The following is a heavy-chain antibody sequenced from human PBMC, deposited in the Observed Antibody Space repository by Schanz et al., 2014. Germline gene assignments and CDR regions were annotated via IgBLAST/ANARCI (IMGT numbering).Heavy chain of an antibody. CDR1: GYSFTTYG. J-gene: IGHJ3*01. CDR2: MNSKTGNT. D-gene: IGHD3-10*01. Sequence: QVQLVQSGAEVKKPGASVKVSCKASGYSFTTYGLNWVRQATGQGLEWMGWMNSKTGNTGYAQKFQGRVTMTEDTSTETAYMELSGLRSGDTAVYYCATNSPFRMVRGSNAFDAWGQGTMVTVSS. V-gene: IGHV1-8*02. CDR3: ATNSPFRMVRGSNAFDA.